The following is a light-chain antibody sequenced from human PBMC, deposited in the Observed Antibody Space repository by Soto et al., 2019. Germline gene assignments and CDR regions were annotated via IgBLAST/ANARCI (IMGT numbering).Light chain of an antibody. CDR1: QSISIW. Sequence: DIQMTQSPSTLSASVGDRVTITCRASQSISIWLAWYQQKPGKAPKLLMYKASILQSGVPSRFSGSGSGTEFTLTISSLQPDDFATYYCQQYDTYTVAFGQGTKVEIK. V-gene: IGKV1-5*03. CDR2: KAS. CDR3: QQYDTYTVA. J-gene: IGKJ1*01.